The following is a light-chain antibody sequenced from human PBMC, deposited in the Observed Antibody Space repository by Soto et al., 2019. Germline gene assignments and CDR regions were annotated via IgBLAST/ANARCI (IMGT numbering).Light chain of an antibody. CDR2: GAS. CDR3: QQRSNWPQIT. CDR1: QSVSSSY. V-gene: IGKV3D-20*02. Sequence: EIVWTQSTGTLSFSPGERATLSCRAIQSVSSSYLAWYQQKPGQAPRLLIYGASSRATGIPDGFSGGGSGTDFTLTISRLEPEDFATYYCQQRSNWPQITFGQGTRLEIK. J-gene: IGKJ5*01.